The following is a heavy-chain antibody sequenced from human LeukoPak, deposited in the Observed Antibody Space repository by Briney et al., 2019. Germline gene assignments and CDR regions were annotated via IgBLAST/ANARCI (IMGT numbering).Heavy chain of an antibody. D-gene: IGHD3-9*01. CDR1: GYTFTSYD. Sequence: ASVKVSCKASGYTFTSYDINWVRQATGQGLEWMGWMNPNGGNTGYAQKFQGRVTMTRNTSISTAYMELSSLRSEDTAVYYCARAPLRYFDWPISPWEPDNWFDPWGQGTLVTVSS. CDR3: ARAPLRYFDWPISPWEPDNWFDP. V-gene: IGHV1-8*01. J-gene: IGHJ5*02. CDR2: MNPNGGNT.